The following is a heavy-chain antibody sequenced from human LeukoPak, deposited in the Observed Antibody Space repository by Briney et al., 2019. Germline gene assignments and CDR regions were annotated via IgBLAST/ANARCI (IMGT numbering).Heavy chain of an antibody. J-gene: IGHJ4*02. CDR2: IRSKIYGGTQ. V-gene: IGHV3-49*04. CDR3: TRDQTPYY. CDR1: GFTFGDYA. Sequence: TGGSLRLSCKASGFTFGDYAMTWVRLAPGKGLEWVGFIRSKIYGGTQEYAASVKGRFTISRDNSKGIAYLQMNSLKTEDTAVYYCTRDQTPYYWGQGTLVTVSS.